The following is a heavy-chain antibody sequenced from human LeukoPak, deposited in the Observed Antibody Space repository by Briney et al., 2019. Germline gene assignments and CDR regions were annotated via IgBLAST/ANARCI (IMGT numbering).Heavy chain of an antibody. CDR1: GFTISSNY. CDR2: LYSGGSA. Sequence: GGSLRLSCAASGFTISSNYMSWVRQAPGKGLEWDSVLYSGGSAYYADSVRGRFTISRDNSKNTLYLQMSSLRAEDTAVYYCARETYYDFWSGYYAYYYGMDVWGQGTTVTVSS. CDR3: ARETYYDFWSGYYAYYYGMDV. J-gene: IGHJ6*02. D-gene: IGHD3-3*01. V-gene: IGHV3-53*01.